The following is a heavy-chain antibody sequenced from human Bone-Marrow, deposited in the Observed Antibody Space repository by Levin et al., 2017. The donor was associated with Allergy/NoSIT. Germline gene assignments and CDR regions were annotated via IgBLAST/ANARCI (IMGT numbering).Heavy chain of an antibody. V-gene: IGHV3-30*18. CDR3: AKLYSGSHSTGDYYYYGMDV. D-gene: IGHD1-26*01. CDR1: GFTFSSYG. Sequence: PGGSLRLSCAASGFTFSSYGMHWVRQAPGKGLEWVAVISYDGSNKYYADSVKGRFTISRDNSKNTLYLQMNSLRAEDTAVYYCAKLYSGSHSTGDYYYYGMDVWGQGTTVTVSS. J-gene: IGHJ6*02. CDR2: ISYDGSNK.